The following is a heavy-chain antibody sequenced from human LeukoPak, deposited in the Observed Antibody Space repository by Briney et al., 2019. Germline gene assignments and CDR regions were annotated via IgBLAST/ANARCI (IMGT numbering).Heavy chain of an antibody. V-gene: IGHV3-23*01. CDR3: AKDPVGAYEYFQH. Sequence: PGGSLRLSCAASGFTFSSYAMSCVRQAPGKGLEWVSAISGSGSNTYYAVSVKGRFTISRDNSKNTLYLQMNSLRAEDTAAYYCAKDPVGAYEYFQHWGQGTLVTVSS. CDR1: GFTFSSYA. CDR2: ISGSGSNT. D-gene: IGHD1-26*01. J-gene: IGHJ1*01.